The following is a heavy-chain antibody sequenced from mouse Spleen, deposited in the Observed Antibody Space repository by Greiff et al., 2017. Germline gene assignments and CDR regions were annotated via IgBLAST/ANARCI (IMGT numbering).Heavy chain of an antibody. D-gene: IGHD2-4*01. J-gene: IGHJ2*01. CDR1: GYTFTSYW. CDR2: INPSNGGT. Sequence: QVQLQQSGTELVKPGASVKLSCKASGYTFTSYWMHWVKQRPGQGLEWIGNINPSNGGTNYNEKFKSKATLTVDKSSSTAYMQLSSLTSEDSAVYYCARYDYDGVYFDYWGQGTTLTVSS. V-gene: IGHV1-53*01. CDR3: ARYDYDGVYFDY.